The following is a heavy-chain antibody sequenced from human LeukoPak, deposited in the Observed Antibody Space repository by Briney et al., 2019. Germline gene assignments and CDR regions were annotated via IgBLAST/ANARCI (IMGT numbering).Heavy chain of an antibody. CDR2: TSSSSAYT. J-gene: IGHJ4*02. V-gene: IGHV3-21*01. Sequence: GGSLRLSRAASGFTFSSYAMHWVRQAPGKGLEWVSSTSSSSAYTFYAESGKGRFTISRDNARNSLYLQMNSLRAEDTAMYYCAREGAAAAPYWGQGTLVTVSS. CDR1: GFTFSSYA. CDR3: AREGAAAAPY. D-gene: IGHD6-13*01.